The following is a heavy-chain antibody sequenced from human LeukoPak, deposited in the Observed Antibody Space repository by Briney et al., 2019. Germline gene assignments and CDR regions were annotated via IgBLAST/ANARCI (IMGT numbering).Heavy chain of an antibody. D-gene: IGHD6-19*01. CDR2: IYYSGST. J-gene: IGHJ5*02. Sequence: SETLSLTCTVSGGSISSSSYYWGWIRQPPGKRLEWIGSIYYSGSTYYNPSLKSRVTISVDTSKNQFSLKLSSVTAADTAVYYCARQIAVAVPLNHWFDPWGQGTLVTVSS. CDR1: GGSISSSSYY. CDR3: ARQIAVAVPLNHWFDP. V-gene: IGHV4-39*07.